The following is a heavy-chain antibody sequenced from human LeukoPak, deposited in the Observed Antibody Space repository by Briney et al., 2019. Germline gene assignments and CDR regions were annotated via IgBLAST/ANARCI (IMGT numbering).Heavy chain of an antibody. V-gene: IGHV1-46*01. CDR2: INLSGGST. CDR1: GYTFTSHG. Sequence: GASVKVSCTASGYTFTSHGISWVRQAPGQGLEWLGIINLSGGSTHYPQKFQDRVTMTRDTSTSTVYMELSSLRSEDTAVYYCARAPITARRPYYYYDMDVWGQGTTVTVSS. D-gene: IGHD6-6*01. CDR3: ARAPITARRPYYYYDMDV. J-gene: IGHJ6*02.